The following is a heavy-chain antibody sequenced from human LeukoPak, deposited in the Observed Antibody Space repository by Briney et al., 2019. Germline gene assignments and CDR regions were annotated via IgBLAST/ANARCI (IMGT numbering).Heavy chain of an antibody. CDR2: INHSGST. CDR1: GGSFSGYY. J-gene: IGHJ4*02. CDR3: ASGFKRSPFDY. Sequence: SETLSLTCAVYGGSFSGYYWSWIRQPPGKGLEWIGEINHSGSTNYNPSLKSRVTISVDTSKNQFSLKLSSVTAADAAVYYCASGFKRSPFDYWGQGTLVTVSS. V-gene: IGHV4-34*01.